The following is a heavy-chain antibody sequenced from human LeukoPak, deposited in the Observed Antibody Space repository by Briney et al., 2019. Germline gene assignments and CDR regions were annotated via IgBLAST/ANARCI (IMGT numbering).Heavy chain of an antibody. CDR2: IYYSGST. CDR3: ARLERITIFGVVITPFDP. CDR1: GGSISSSSYY. Sequence: PSETLSLTCTVSGGSISSSSYYWGWIRQPPGKGLEWIGSIYYSGSTYYNPSLKSRVTISVDTSKNQFSLKLSSVTAADTAVYYCARLERITIFGVVITPFDPWGQGTLVTVSS. D-gene: IGHD3-3*01. J-gene: IGHJ5*02. V-gene: IGHV4-39*01.